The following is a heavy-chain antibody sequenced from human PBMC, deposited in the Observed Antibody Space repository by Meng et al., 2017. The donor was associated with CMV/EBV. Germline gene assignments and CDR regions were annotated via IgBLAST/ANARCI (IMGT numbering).Heavy chain of an antibody. Sequence: QVQLVRSGAEMKKPGASVKFSCTASGYTFTDYGISWVRQAPGQGLEWMVWISAYNGNTNYAQKLQGRVTMTTDTSTSTAYMELRSLRSDDTAVYYCATDILTHFDYWGQGTLVTVSS. CDR1: GYTFTDYG. V-gene: IGHV1-18*01. CDR2: ISAYNGNT. D-gene: IGHD3-9*01. J-gene: IGHJ4*02. CDR3: ATDILTHFDY.